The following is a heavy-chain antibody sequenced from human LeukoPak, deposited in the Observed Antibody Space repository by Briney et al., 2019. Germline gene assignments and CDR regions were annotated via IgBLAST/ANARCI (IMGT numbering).Heavy chain of an antibody. CDR1: GFTLSSYV. J-gene: IGHJ4*02. CDR2: ICDDGKSS. Sequence: GGSLRLSRVPSGFTLSSYVMTSVRPAPGEGREWVSAICDDGKSSFYTDSVKGRFIISRDNSKNSLYLQMDNLRADDSAVYYCAKRVPYTSSSVYLDLWGQGTLVTVSS. CDR3: AKRVPYTSSSVYLDL. V-gene: IGHV3-23*01. D-gene: IGHD6-6*01.